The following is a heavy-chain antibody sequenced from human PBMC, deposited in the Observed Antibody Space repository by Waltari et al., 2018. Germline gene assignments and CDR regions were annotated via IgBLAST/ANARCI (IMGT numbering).Heavy chain of an antibody. CDR3: TTNPPGY. V-gene: IGHV3-74*01. J-gene: IGHJ4*02. CDR2: VKSDGTSP. Sequence: EVQLVESGGGLVQSGGSLRLSCADSGSDYWMDWVRQAPGKGLMWVSRVKSDGTSPTYADSVKGRCTVSRDSAKNRLYLQRNSLRAEDTAVYYCTTNPPGYWGQGTLVTVSS. CDR1: GSDYW.